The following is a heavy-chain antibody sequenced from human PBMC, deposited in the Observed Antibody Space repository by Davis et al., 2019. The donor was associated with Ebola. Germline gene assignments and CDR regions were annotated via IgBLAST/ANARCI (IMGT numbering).Heavy chain of an antibody. Sequence: GESLKISCAASGFTFSSYGMHWVRQAPGKGLEWVAVIWYDGSNKYYADSVKGRFAISRDNSKNTLYLQMNSLRAEDTAVYYCAKELGYCSGGSCLIYYYYGMDVWGQGTTVTVSS. J-gene: IGHJ6*02. CDR2: IWYDGSNK. CDR3: AKELGYCSGGSCLIYYYYGMDV. V-gene: IGHV3-30*02. D-gene: IGHD2-15*01. CDR1: GFTFSSYG.